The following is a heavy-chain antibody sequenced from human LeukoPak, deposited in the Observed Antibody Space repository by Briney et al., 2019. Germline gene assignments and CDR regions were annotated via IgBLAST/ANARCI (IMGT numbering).Heavy chain of an antibody. Sequence: PGASLRLSCAASGFTFSSYAMSWVRQAPGEGLEWVSAISGSGGSTYYADSVKGRFTVSRDNSKNTLYLQMNSLRAEDTAVYYCAKGPPGIVVVTASRHWGQGTLVTVSS. J-gene: IGHJ1*01. V-gene: IGHV3-23*01. CDR3: AKGPPGIVVVTASRH. CDR1: GFTFSSYA. CDR2: ISGSGGST. D-gene: IGHD2-21*02.